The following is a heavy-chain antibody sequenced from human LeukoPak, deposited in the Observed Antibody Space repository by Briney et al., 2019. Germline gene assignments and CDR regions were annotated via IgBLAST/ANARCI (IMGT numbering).Heavy chain of an antibody. J-gene: IGHJ4*02. Sequence: GGSLRLSCAASGFTFSNAWMSWVRQAPGKGLEWVAVISYDGSNKYYADSVKGRFTISRDNSKNTLYLQMNSLRAEDTAVYYCAKASSGWYYFDYWGQGTLVTVSS. D-gene: IGHD6-19*01. CDR2: ISYDGSNK. V-gene: IGHV3-30*18. CDR3: AKASSGWYYFDY. CDR1: GFTFSNAW.